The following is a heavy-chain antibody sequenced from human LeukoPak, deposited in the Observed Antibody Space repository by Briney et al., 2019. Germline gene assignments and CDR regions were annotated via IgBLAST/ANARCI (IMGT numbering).Heavy chain of an antibody. V-gene: IGHV4-30-4*01. D-gene: IGHD2-8*01. CDR1: GGSISSGDYY. Sequence: PSETLSLTCTVSGGSISSGDYYWSWIRQPPGKGLEWIGYIYYSGSTYYNPSLKSRVTISVDTSKNQFSLKLSSVTAADMAVYYCARGYCTNGVCSPFDYWGQGTLVTVSS. CDR2: IYYSGST. CDR3: ARGYCTNGVCSPFDY. J-gene: IGHJ4*02.